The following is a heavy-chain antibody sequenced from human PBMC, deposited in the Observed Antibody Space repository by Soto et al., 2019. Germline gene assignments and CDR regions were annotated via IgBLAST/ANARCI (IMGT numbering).Heavy chain of an antibody. CDR2: ISAYNGNT. Sequence: ASVKVSCKASGYTFTSYGISWVRQAPGQGLEWMGWISAYNGNTNYAQKLQGRVTMTTDTSTSTAYMELSSLRSEDTAVYYCARDSIAAAPYYYYGMDVWGQGTTVTVSS. CDR3: ARDSIAAAPYYYYGMDV. J-gene: IGHJ6*02. D-gene: IGHD6-13*01. CDR1: GYTFTSYG. V-gene: IGHV1-18*01.